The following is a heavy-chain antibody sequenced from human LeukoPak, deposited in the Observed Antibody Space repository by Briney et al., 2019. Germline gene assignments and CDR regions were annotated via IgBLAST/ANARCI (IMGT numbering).Heavy chain of an antibody. D-gene: IGHD4-11*01. V-gene: IGHV3-21*01. CDR3: AREGPYSNYLAYYYYYMDV. CDR2: ISSSSSYI. CDR1: GVSFRGYD. Sequence: PGGSLRLSCAPSGVSFRGYDMNWVRQAPGKGLEWVSSISSSSSYIYYADSVKGRFTISRDNAKNSLYLQMNSLRAEDTAVYYCAREGPYSNYLAYYYYYMDVWGKGTTVTVSS. J-gene: IGHJ6*03.